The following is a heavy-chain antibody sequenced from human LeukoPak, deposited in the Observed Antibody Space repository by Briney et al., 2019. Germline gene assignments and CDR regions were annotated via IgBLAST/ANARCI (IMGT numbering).Heavy chain of an antibody. CDR3: AREDYDSSGGDY. Sequence: GGSLRISCAASGFTFSDYYMSWVRQAPGKGLEWVSYISGRGTTIYYADSVRGRFTVSRDNAKNSVYLQMNSLRAEDTAVYYCAREDYDSSGGDYWGQGNLVTVSS. CDR1: GFTFSDYY. J-gene: IGHJ4*02. V-gene: IGHV3-11*04. D-gene: IGHD3-22*01. CDR2: ISGRGTTI.